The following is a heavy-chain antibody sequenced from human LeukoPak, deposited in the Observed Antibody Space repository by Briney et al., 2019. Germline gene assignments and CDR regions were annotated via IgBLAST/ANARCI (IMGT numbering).Heavy chain of an antibody. CDR3: ARGPTAMVTSYYFYYYMDV. D-gene: IGHD5-18*01. J-gene: IGHJ6*03. CDR2: INPNSGGT. CDR1: GYTFTGYY. Sequence: ASVKVSCKASGYTFTGYYMHWVRQAPGQGLEWMGWINPNSGGTNYARNFQGRVTMTRDTSISTAYMELSRLRSDDTAVYYCARGPTAMVTSYYFYYYMDVWGKGTTVTVSS. V-gene: IGHV1-2*02.